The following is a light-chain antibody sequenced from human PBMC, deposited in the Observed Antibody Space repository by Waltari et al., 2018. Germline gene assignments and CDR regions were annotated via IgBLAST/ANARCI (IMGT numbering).Light chain of an antibody. CDR3: CSYIGRAL. Sequence: QSALTPPRPVSGSPGQPVTISCTGTSSDVGRLNYVAWYQHHPGRPPRLLIYDVTKRPSGVPDRFSGSKSGNTASLTISGLQDEDEADFYCCSYIGRALFGGGTKLTVL. J-gene: IGLJ2*01. V-gene: IGLV2-11*01. CDR1: SSDVGRLNY. CDR2: DVT.